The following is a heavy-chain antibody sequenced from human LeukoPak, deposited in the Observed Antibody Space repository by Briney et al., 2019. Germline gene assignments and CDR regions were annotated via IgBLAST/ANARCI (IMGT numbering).Heavy chain of an antibody. J-gene: IGHJ4*02. CDR1: GYILTSYW. CDR2: IYPGDSDT. CDR3: ARHLPDYDILTGYYYYFDY. Sequence: GESLKISCKGSGYILTSYWIGWVRQMPGKGLEWMGIIYPGDSDTRYSPSFQGQVTISADKSISTAYLQWSSLKASDTAMYYCARHLPDYDILTGYYYYFDYWGQGTLVTVSS. D-gene: IGHD3-9*01. V-gene: IGHV5-51*01.